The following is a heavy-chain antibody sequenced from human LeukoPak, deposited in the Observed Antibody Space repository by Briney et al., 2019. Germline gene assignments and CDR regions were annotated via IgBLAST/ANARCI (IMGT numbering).Heavy chain of an antibody. CDR2: ISGSSSIV. CDR1: GFTFSSFS. J-gene: IGHJ5*02. Sequence: GGSLRLSCAASGFTFSSFSMNWVRQAPGKGLEWLSYISGSSSIVYYGDSVKGRYTISRDNAKNSLYLQMNSLRDEDTAVYYCARDPSVAATGWGRWFDHWGLGTLVTVSS. CDR3: ARDPSVAATGWGRWFDH. D-gene: IGHD6-13*01. V-gene: IGHV3-48*02.